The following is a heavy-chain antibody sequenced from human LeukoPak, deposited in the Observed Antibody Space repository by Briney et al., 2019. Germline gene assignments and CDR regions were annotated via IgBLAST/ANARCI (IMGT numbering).Heavy chain of an antibody. Sequence: APVKVSCKASGYTFTSYGISWVRQAPGQGLEWMGWISAYNGNTNYAQKLQGRVTMTTDTSTSTAYMELRSLRSDDTAVYYCARAPPFIAVAGSGNWFDPWGQGTLVTVPS. CDR1: GYTFTSYG. D-gene: IGHD6-19*01. CDR3: ARAPPFIAVAGSGNWFDP. V-gene: IGHV1-18*01. J-gene: IGHJ5*02. CDR2: ISAYNGNT.